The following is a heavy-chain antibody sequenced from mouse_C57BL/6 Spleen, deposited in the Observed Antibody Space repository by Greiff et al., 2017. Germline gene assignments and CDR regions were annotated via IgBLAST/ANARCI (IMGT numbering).Heavy chain of an antibody. D-gene: IGHD1-1*01. CDR2: INPNNGGT. Sequence: VQLQQSGPELVKPGASVTISCKASGYTFTNYYMHWVKQSHGKSLEWIGDINPNNGGTSYNQKFKGKATLTVDKSSSTAYMELRSLTSEDSSFYYSITTVVAPLDYWGQGTSVTVSS. CDR3: ITTVVAPLDY. CDR1: GYTFTNYY. J-gene: IGHJ4*01. V-gene: IGHV1-26*01.